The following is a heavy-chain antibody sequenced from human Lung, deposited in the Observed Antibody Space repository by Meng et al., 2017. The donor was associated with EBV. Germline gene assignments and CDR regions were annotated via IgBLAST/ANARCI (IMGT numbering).Heavy chain of an antibody. CDR1: GFTFSSYA. CDR3: ARVVAGRYNWFDP. V-gene: IGHV3-30-3*01. CDR2: ISYDGSNK. Sequence: QVQLGESGCGWVQPGRSLRLSCAASGFTFSSYAMHWVRQAPGKGLEWVAFISYDGSNKYYADSVKGRFTISRDNSKNTLYLQMNSLRAEDTAVYYCARVVAGRYNWFDPWGQGTLVTVSS. J-gene: IGHJ5*02. D-gene: IGHD6-6*01.